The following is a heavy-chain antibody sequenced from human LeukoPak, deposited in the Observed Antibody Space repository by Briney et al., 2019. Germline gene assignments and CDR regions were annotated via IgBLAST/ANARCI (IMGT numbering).Heavy chain of an antibody. CDR1: GGSISSSNW. CDR2: IYHSGST. D-gene: IGHD4-17*01. CDR3: AAGLNDYGDYDLDY. Sequence: SGTLSLTCAVSGGSISSSNWWSWVRQPPGKGLEWIGEIYHSGSTNYNPSLKSRVTRSVDKSKNQFSLKLSSVTAADTAVYYCAAGLNDYGDYDLDYWGQGTLVTVSS. V-gene: IGHV4-4*02. J-gene: IGHJ4*02.